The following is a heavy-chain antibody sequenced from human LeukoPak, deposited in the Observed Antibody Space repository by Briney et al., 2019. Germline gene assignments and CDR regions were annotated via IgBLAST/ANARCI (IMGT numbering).Heavy chain of an antibody. Sequence: GGSLRLSCAPSGFTFSGFAMSWVRRTPGKGLEWVSGISGSGDNTLYADSVKGRFTISRDNSKNTLCLEMNSLRAADTAIYYCAKMKGHPLPKYYMDVWGQGTTVTVSS. CDR3: AKMKGHPLPKYYMDV. D-gene: IGHD1-26*01. CDR1: GFTFSGFA. V-gene: IGHV3-23*01. J-gene: IGHJ6*01. CDR2: ISGSGDNT.